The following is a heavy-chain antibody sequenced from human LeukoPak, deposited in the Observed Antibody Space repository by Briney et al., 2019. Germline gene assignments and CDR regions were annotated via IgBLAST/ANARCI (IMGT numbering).Heavy chain of an antibody. D-gene: IGHD3-3*01. CDR2: IRYDGSNK. J-gene: IGHJ1*01. CDR3: AKDRAIYDFWSGYGYFQH. CDR1: GFTFSSYG. V-gene: IGHV3-30*02. Sequence: GGSLRLSCAASGFTFSSYGMHWVRQDPGKGLEWVAFIRYDGSNKYYADSVKGRFTISRDNSKNTLYLQMNSLRAEDTAVYYCAKDRAIYDFWSGYGYFQHWGQGTLVTVSS.